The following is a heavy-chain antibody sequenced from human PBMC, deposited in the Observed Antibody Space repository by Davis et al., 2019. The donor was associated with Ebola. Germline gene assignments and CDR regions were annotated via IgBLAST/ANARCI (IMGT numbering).Heavy chain of an antibody. CDR1: GDSINNYY. CDR3: ARGPPIPAAFDI. J-gene: IGHJ3*02. Sequence: ESLKISCNVSGDSINNYYWSRIRQPAGKGLEWIGRIYSSGSTDYNASLKSRVTISVDTSKNQFSLKLSSVTAADTAVYYCARGPPIPAAFDIWGQGTMVTVSS. CDR2: IYSSGST. V-gene: IGHV4-4*07.